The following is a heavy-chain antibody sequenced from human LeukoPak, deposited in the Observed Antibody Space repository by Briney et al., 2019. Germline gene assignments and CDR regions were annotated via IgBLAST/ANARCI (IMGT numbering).Heavy chain of an antibody. J-gene: IGHJ4*02. CDR1: GFTFSSYA. CDR2: ISSDGGST. D-gene: IGHD4-11*01. V-gene: IGHV3-64D*06. Sequence: GGSLRLSCTASGFTFSSYAIHWVRQAPGKGLECVSGISSDGGSTHYADSVKGRFTISRDNSKNTLYLQVSSLRAEDTAVYYCVKLQGYWGQGTLVTVSS. CDR3: VKLQGY.